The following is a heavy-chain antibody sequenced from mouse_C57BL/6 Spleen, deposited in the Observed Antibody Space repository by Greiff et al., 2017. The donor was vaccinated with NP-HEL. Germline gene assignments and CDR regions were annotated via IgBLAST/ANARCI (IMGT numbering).Heavy chain of an antibody. J-gene: IGHJ1*03. CDR3: ARAITTVVATDWYFDV. CDR2: INPSTGGT. V-gene: IGHV1-42*01. CDR1: GYSFTGYY. Sequence: LVKPGASVKISCKASGYSFTGYYMNWVKQSPEKSLEWIGEINPSTGGTTYNQKFKAKATLTVDKSSSTAYMQLKSLTSEDSAVYYCARAITTVVATDWYFDVWGTGTTVTVSS. D-gene: IGHD1-1*01.